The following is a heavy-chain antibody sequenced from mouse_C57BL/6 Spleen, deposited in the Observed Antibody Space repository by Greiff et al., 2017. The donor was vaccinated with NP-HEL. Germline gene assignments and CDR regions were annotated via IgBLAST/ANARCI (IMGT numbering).Heavy chain of an antibody. V-gene: IGHV1-15*01. CDR1: GYTFTDYE. D-gene: IGHD1-1*01. CDR3: TRDYGSSGFAY. Sequence: LVESGAELVRPGASVTLSCKASGYTFTDYEMHWVKQTPVHGLEWIGAIDPETGGTAYNQKFKGKAILTADKSSSTAYMELRSLTSEDSAVYYCTRDYGSSGFAYWGQGTLVTVSA. CDR2: IDPETGGT. J-gene: IGHJ3*01.